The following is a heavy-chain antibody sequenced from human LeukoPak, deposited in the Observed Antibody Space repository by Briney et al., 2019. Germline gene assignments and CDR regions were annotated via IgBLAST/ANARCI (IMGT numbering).Heavy chain of an antibody. CDR2: IAFDGKTT. CDR3: ARESCSGGDYYDY. V-gene: IGHV3-30*03. CDR1: GFTFSTYG. J-gene: IGHJ4*02. D-gene: IGHD2-15*01. Sequence: GGSLRLPCAASGFTFSTYGTHWVRQAPGKGLEWVAVIAFDGKTTYYADSVKGRFTISRDNAKNSLYLQMNSLRAEDTAVYYCARESCSGGDYYDYWGQGTLVTVSS.